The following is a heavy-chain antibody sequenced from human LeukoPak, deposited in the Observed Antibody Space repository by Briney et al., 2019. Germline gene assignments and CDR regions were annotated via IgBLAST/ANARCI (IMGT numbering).Heavy chain of an antibody. CDR1: GYTFTNYG. CDR2: ISGYNGDI. D-gene: IGHD5-24*01. Sequence: GASVTISCKASGYTFTNYGINWVQEAPGQGLEWMRWISGYNGDINYAQRLQGRVTMTTDTSTSTAYMELRSLSSDDTAVYYCARVLSREGYFDYWGQGTLVTVSS. CDR3: ARVLSREGYFDY. V-gene: IGHV1-18*01. J-gene: IGHJ4*02.